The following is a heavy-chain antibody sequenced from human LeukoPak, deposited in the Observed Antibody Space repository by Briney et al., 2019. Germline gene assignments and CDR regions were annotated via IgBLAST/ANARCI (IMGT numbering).Heavy chain of an antibody. V-gene: IGHV4-4*07. CDR2: LFTTGST. J-gene: IGHJ1*01. CDR3: ARDGVPLTNLVARPFHP. CDR1: GGSMWNSY. D-gene: IGHD1-14*01. Sequence: KPSETLSLTCTGSGGSMWNSYWSWIRQPAGEGLEWVGRLFTTGSTNYNHYIKSRVTMSIDTSKNQFSLKMTSVTAADTAVYYCARDGVPLTNLVARPFHPWGQGTLVIVSS.